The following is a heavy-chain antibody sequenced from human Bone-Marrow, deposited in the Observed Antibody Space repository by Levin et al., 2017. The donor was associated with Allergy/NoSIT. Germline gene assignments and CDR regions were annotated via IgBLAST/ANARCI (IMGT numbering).Heavy chain of an antibody. Sequence: GGSLRLSCAASGFTFSSYAMSWVRQAPGKGLEWVSAISGSGGSTYYADSVKGRFTISRDNSKNTLYLQMNSLRAEDTAVYYCAKATSTRITMVRGVVLGYWGQGTLVTVSS. D-gene: IGHD3-10*01. CDR1: GFTFSSYA. CDR2: ISGSGGST. CDR3: AKATSTRITMVRGVVLGY. J-gene: IGHJ4*02. V-gene: IGHV3-23*01.